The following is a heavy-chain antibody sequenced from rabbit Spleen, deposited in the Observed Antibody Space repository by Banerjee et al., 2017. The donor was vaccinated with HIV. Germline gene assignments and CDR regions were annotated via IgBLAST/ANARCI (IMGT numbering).Heavy chain of an antibody. Sequence: QSLEESGGDLVKPEGSLTLTCTASGFSFTDKDVMCWVRQAPGKGLEWIACIYTGNSKTYYANWAKGRFTISKTSSTTVTLQMTSLTVADTATYFCARDAGRGDYIDGVFNLWGQGTLVTVS. CDR3: ARDAGRGDYIDGVFNL. D-gene: IGHD8-1*01. V-gene: IGHV1S40*01. CDR1: GFSFTDKDV. CDR2: IYTGNSKT. J-gene: IGHJ4*01.